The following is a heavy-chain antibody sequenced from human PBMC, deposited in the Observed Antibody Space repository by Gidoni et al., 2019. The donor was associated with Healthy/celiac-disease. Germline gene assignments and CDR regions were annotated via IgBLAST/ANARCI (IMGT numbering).Heavy chain of an antibody. D-gene: IGHD3-22*01. CDR2: IKSKTDGGTT. CDR1: GFTFSNAW. CDR3: TVLVGDSSAYYVWDY. Sequence: EVQLVESGGGLVKPGGSLRLSCAASGFTFSNAWMSWVRQAPGKGLEWVGRIKSKTDGGTTDYAAPVKGRFTISRDDSKNTLYLQMNSLKTEDTAVYYCTVLVGDSSAYYVWDYWGQGTLVTVSS. J-gene: IGHJ4*02. V-gene: IGHV3-15*01.